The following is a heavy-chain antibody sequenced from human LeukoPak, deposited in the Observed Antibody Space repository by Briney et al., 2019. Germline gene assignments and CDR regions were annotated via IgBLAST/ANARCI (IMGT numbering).Heavy chain of an antibody. V-gene: IGHV1-2*02. CDR3: ARAGIVGATRDAFDI. CDR1: GYTFTGYY. Sequence: ASMKVSCKASGYTFTGYYMHWVRQAPGQGLEWMGWINPNSGGTNYAQKFQGRVTMTRDTSISTAYMELSRLRSDDTAVYYCARAGIVGATRDAFDIWGQGTMVTVSS. D-gene: IGHD1-26*01. J-gene: IGHJ3*02. CDR2: INPNSGGT.